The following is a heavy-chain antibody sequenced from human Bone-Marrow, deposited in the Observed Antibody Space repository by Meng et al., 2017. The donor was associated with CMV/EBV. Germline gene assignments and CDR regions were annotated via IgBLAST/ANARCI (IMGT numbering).Heavy chain of an antibody. D-gene: IGHD6-6*01. CDR2: IYYSGST. J-gene: IGHJ5*02. CDR3: ARGIAARPGWFNP. Sequence: LQLQGSGPVLGNPAETLSLTCTVSGGSISSSSYYWGWSRQPPGKGLEWIGSIYYSGSTYYNPSLKSRVTISVDTSKNQFSLKLSSVTAADTAVYYCARGIAARPGWFNPWGQGTLVTVSS. V-gene: IGHV4-39*07. CDR1: GGSISSSSYY.